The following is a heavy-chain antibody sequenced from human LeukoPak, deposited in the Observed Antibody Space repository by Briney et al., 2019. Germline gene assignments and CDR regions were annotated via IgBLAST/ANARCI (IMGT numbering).Heavy chain of an antibody. Sequence: ASVKVSCKVSGYTLTELSMHWVRQAPGKGLEWMGGFDPEDGETIYAQRFQGRVTMTEDTSTDTAYMELSSLRSDDTAVYYCARGDVLLWFGELKYYYYYYMDVWGKGTTVTVSS. CDR3: ARGDVLLWFGELKYYYYYYMDV. CDR1: GYTLTELS. J-gene: IGHJ6*03. V-gene: IGHV1-24*01. D-gene: IGHD3-10*01. CDR2: FDPEDGET.